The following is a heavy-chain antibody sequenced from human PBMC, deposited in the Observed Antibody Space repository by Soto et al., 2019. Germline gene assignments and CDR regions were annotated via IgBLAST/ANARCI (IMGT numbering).Heavy chain of an antibody. Sequence: QLQLQESGPGLVKPSETLSLTCTVSGGSISSSSYYWGWIHQPPGKGLEWIGSIYYSGSTYYNPSLKSRVTISVDTSKNQFSLKLSSVTAADTAVYYCARQDYDSSGYYPNYFDYWGQGTLVTVSS. V-gene: IGHV4-39*01. CDR2: IYYSGST. CDR1: GGSISSSSYY. CDR3: ARQDYDSSGYYPNYFDY. J-gene: IGHJ4*02. D-gene: IGHD3-22*01.